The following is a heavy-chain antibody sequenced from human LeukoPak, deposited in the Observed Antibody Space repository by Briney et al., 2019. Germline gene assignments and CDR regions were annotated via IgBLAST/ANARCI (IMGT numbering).Heavy chain of an antibody. CDR1: GFTFRSYW. D-gene: IGHD3-10*01. V-gene: IGHV3-74*03. Sequence: GRPLRLSCAVSGFTFRSYWMHWVRQAPGKGLVWVSSIKSDGSSTTYADSVKGRFTISRDNAENTLYLQMNSLRVEDTAVYYCARISTMVRHYWGQGTLVTVSS. CDR2: IKSDGSST. CDR3: ARISTMVRHY. J-gene: IGHJ4*02.